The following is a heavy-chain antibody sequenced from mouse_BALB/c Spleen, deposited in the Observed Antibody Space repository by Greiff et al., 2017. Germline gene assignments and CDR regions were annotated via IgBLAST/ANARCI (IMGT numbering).Heavy chain of an antibody. V-gene: IGHV1-62-2*01. Sequence: QVQLKQSGAELVKPGASVKLSCKASGYTFTEYIIHWVKQRSGQGLEWIGWFYPGSGSIKYNEKFKDKATLTADKSSSTAYMHLNSLTSEDSAVYYCARYYGSSPYYFDYWGQGTTLTVSS. CDR2: FYPGSGSI. CDR3: ARYYGSSPYYFDY. D-gene: IGHD1-1*01. J-gene: IGHJ2*01. CDR1: GYTFTEYI.